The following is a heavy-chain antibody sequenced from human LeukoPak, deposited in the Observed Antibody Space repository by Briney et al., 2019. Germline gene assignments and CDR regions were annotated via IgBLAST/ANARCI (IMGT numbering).Heavy chain of an antibody. V-gene: IGHV1-18*01. J-gene: IGHJ4*02. Sequence: ASVKVSCKASGYTLTNYGISWARQAPGQGLEWMGWISGYNINTDYAQKFQGRVTMTTDTSTGTAYMELRSLRSDDTAVYFCARIGTYCGADCFLDWGQGTLVTVAS. D-gene: IGHD2-21*02. CDR3: ARIGTYCGADCFLD. CDR1: GYTLTNYG. CDR2: ISGYNINT.